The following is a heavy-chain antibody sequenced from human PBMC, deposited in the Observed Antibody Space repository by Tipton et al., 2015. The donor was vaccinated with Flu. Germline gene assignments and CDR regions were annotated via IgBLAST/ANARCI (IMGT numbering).Heavy chain of an antibody. V-gene: IGHV4-39*01. Sequence: TLSLTCTVSGGSISSSSYYWGWIRQPPGKGLEWIGSIYYSGSTYYNPSLKSRVTISVDTSKNQFSLKLSSVTAADTAVYYCARDGSGSYYNVGELSGWGQGTLVTVSS. CDR2: IYYSGST. D-gene: IGHD3-10*01. J-gene: IGHJ4*02. CDR1: GGSISSSSYY. CDR3: ARDGSGSYYNVGELSG.